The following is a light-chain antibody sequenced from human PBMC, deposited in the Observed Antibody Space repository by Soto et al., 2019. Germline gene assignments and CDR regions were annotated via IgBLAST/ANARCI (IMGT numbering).Light chain of an antibody. CDR1: SSDIGRYNY. CDR3: TSYTTNSAVI. V-gene: IGLV2-14*01. Sequence: QSVLSQPASVSGSPGQSITISCTGTSSDIGRYNYVSWYQQHPGMAPQLLIYEVSDRPSGVSNRFSGSKSGNTASLTISGLQAEDEADYFCTSYTTNSAVIFGGGTK. J-gene: IGLJ2*01. CDR2: EVS.